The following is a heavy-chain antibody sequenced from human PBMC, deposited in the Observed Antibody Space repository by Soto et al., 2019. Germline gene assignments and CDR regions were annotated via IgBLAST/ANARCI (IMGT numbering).Heavy chain of an antibody. V-gene: IGHV3-74*01. D-gene: IGHD5-18*01. Sequence: PGGSLRLSCAASGFTFSSYWMHWVRQAPGKGLVWVSRIHSDGSGTTYADSVKGRFTISRDNAKSMLYLQMNSLRVEDTAVYYCATLNSFGADYWGQGTLVTVSS. CDR2: IHSDGSGT. CDR1: GFTFSSYW. J-gene: IGHJ4*02. CDR3: ATLNSFGADY.